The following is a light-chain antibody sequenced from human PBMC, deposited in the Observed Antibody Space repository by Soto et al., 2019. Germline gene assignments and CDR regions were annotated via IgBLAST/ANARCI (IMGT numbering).Light chain of an antibody. CDR1: QSISSW. CDR3: QQYNSYWT. V-gene: IGKV1-5*03. CDR2: KAS. Sequence: DIQMTQSPSTLSASVGDRVTIHCRASQSISSWLAWYQQKPGKAPKVLIYKASSLESGVPSRFSGSGSGTEFTLTISSLQPDDFATYYCQQYNSYWTFGQGTKVDIK. J-gene: IGKJ1*01.